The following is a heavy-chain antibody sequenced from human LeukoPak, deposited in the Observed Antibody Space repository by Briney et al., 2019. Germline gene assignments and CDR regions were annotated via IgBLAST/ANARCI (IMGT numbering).Heavy chain of an antibody. J-gene: IGHJ6*03. D-gene: IGHD3-10*01. Sequence: GGSLRLSCAASGFTFSSYWMSWVRQAPGKGLEWVANIKQDGSEKYYVDSVKGRFTISRDNAKTSLYLQMNSLRAEDTAVYYCARGRGSGSYPSYYYYYYMYLWHKGTTVTVSS. V-gene: IGHV3-7*01. CDR1: GFTFSSYW. CDR2: IKQDGSEK. CDR3: ARGRGSGSYPSYYYYYYMYL.